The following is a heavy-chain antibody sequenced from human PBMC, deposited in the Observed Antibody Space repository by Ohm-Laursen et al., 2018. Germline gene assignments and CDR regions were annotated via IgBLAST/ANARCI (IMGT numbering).Heavy chain of an antibody. CDR3: AAGSGWLIDY. CDR2: IEQDGSEK. D-gene: IGHD6-19*01. J-gene: IGHJ4*02. Sequence: SLRLSCSASGFTFSSYEMNWIRQAPGKGLEWVANIEQDGSEKNYVESVKGRFTISRDNAKNSLFLQLNALRAEDTAVYYCAAGSGWLIDYWGQGTLVTVSS. V-gene: IGHV3-7*01. CDR1: GFTFSSYE.